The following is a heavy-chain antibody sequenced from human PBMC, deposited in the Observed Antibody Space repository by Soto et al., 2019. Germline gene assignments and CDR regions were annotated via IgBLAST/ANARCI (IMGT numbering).Heavy chain of an antibody. J-gene: IGHJ6*02. CDR2: ISGGSGGT. CDR3: AKDTYGVDV. Sequence: GGSLRLSCAASGFTFSSYAMSWVRQAPGKGLEWVSAISGGSGGTYYADSVKGRFTISRDNSKSTLYLQMSSLRAEDTAVYYCAKDTYGVDVWGQGTTVTVSS. V-gene: IGHV3-23*01. CDR1: GFTFSSYA.